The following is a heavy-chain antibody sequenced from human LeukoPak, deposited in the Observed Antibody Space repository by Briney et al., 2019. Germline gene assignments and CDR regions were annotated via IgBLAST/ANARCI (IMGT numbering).Heavy chain of an antibody. CDR3: ARGPPTFLTLDYGDDGWSAFDI. D-gene: IGHD4-17*01. V-gene: IGHV1-46*01. CDR1: GYTFTSYY. J-gene: IGHJ3*02. Sequence: GASVKVSCKASGYTFTSYYMHWVRQAPGQGLEWMGIINPSGGSTSYAQKFQGRVTMTRDMSTSTVYMELSSLRSEDTAVYYCARGPPTFLTLDYGDDGWSAFDIWGQGTMVTVSS. CDR2: INPSGGST.